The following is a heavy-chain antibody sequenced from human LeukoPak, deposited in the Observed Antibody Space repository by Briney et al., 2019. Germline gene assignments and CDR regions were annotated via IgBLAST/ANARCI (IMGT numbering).Heavy chain of an antibody. CDR3: TTITMIREHEDY. D-gene: IGHD3-10*01. Sequence: GGSLRLSCAASGFTFSKAWMSWVRQAQGKGLEWVGRIKSKSDGGTTDYAAPVKGRFTISRDDSKNTLSLQMNSLKTEDTAVYYCTTITMIREHEDYWGQGTLVTVSS. J-gene: IGHJ4*02. CDR2: IKSKSDGGTT. V-gene: IGHV3-15*01. CDR1: GFTFSKAW.